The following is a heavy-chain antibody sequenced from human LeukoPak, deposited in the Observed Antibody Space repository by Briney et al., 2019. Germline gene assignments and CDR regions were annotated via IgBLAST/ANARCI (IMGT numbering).Heavy chain of an antibody. CDR1: GYTFTGYY. Sequence: ASVKVSFKASGYTFTGYYMHWVRQAPGQGLEWMGWINPNSGGTNYAQKFQGRVTMTRDTSISTAYMELSRLRSDDTAVYYCARFFVKRDAFDIRGQGTMVTVSS. J-gene: IGHJ3*02. V-gene: IGHV1-2*02. D-gene: IGHD3-16*02. CDR3: ARFFVKRDAFDI. CDR2: INPNSGGT.